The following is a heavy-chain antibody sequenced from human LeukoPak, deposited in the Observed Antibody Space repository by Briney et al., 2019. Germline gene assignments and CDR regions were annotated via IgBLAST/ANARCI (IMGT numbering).Heavy chain of an antibody. CDR3: ARQPDDYGHRVYPNFDY. Sequence: GESLKISCKGSGYSFTSYWIGWVRLMPGKGLEWMGIIYPGDSDTRYSPSFQGQVTLSADQSISTAYLQWSSLKASDTAMYYCARQPDDYGHRVYPNFDYWGQGTLVTVSS. CDR1: GYSFTSYW. CDR2: IYPGDSDT. J-gene: IGHJ4*02. V-gene: IGHV5-51*01. D-gene: IGHD4-17*01.